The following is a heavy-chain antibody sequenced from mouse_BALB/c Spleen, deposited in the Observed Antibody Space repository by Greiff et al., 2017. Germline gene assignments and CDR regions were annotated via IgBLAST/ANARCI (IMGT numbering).Heavy chain of an antibody. J-gene: IGHJ2*01. D-gene: IGHD4-1*02. CDR3: ANNWDEGYFDY. CDR2: IDPANGNT. Sequence: EVQLQESGAELVRSGASVKLSCTASGFYINDTYMHWVKQRPEQGLEWIGRIDPANGNTKYDPKFQGKATITADTSSNTAYLQLSSLTSEDTAVYYCANNWDEGYFDYWGQGTTLTVSS. CDR1: GFYINDTY. V-gene: IGHV14-3*02.